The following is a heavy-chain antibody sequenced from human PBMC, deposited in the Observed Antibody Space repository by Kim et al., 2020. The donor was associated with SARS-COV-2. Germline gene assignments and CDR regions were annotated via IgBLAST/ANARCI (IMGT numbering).Heavy chain of an antibody. D-gene: IGHD2-2*01. Sequence: ASVKVSCKASGYTFTSYGISWVRQAPGQGLEWMGWISAYNGNTNYAQKLQGRVTMTTDTSTSTAYMELRSLRSDDTAVYYCARDNNVVEIPSFDYWGQGTLVTVSS. CDR2: ISAYNGNT. V-gene: IGHV1-18*04. CDR3: ARDNNVVEIPSFDY. J-gene: IGHJ4*02. CDR1: GYTFTSYG.